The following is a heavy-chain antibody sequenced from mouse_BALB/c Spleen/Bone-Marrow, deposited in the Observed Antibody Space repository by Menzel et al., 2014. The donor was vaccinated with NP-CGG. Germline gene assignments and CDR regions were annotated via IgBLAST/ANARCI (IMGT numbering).Heavy chain of an antibody. Sequence: VQLQQSGAELVKPGASVKLSCTASGFNIKDTYMHWVKQRPEQGLEWIGRIDPANGNPKYDPKFQGKATITADTSSNTAYLQLSSLTSEDTAVYYCASYYYGSSSFACWGQGTLVTVSA. CDR2: IDPANGNP. D-gene: IGHD1-1*01. CDR3: ASYYYGSSSFAC. CDR1: GFNIKDTY. V-gene: IGHV14-3*02. J-gene: IGHJ3*01.